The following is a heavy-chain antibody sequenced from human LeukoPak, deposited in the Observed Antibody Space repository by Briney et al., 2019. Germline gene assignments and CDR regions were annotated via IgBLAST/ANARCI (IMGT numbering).Heavy chain of an antibody. Sequence: ASVKVSCKASGYTFTSYGISWLRQAPEQGLEWMGWISAYNGNTNYAQKLQGRVTMTTDTSTSTAYMELRSLRSDDTAVYYCARDLGTGYSYGYFDYWGQGTLVTVSS. D-gene: IGHD5-18*01. V-gene: IGHV1-18*01. J-gene: IGHJ4*02. CDR3: ARDLGTGYSYGYFDY. CDR1: GYTFTSYG. CDR2: ISAYNGNT.